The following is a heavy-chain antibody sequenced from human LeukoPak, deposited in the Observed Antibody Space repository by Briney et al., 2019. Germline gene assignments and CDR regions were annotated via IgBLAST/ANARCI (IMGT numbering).Heavy chain of an antibody. CDR1: GFTFSSYA. CDR2: ISYDGSNK. V-gene: IGHV3-30*01. J-gene: IGHJ4*02. CDR3: ARYQLLL. D-gene: IGHD2-2*01. Sequence: GRSLRLSCAASGFTFSSYAMHWVRQAPGKGLEWVAVISYDGSNKYYADSVKGRFTISTDNSKNTLYLQMNSLRAEDTAVYHCARYQLLLWGQGTLVTASS.